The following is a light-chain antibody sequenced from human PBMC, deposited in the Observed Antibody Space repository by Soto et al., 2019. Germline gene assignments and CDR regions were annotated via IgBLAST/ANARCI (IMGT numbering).Light chain of an antibody. CDR2: EGG. V-gene: IGLV2-23*01. CDR3: CSYTGTTTYV. CDR1: SSDVGSYNL. Sequence: QSALTQPASVSGSPGQSITISCTGTSSDVGSYNLVSWYQQLPGQAPKLLIYEGGKRPSGVSNRFSDSNSGNTASLTISGLQAEDEADYYCCSYTGTTTYVFGTGNKLTVL. J-gene: IGLJ1*01.